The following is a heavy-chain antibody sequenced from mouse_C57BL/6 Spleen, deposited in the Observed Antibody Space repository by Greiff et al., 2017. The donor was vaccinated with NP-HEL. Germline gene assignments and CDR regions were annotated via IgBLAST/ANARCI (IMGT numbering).Heavy chain of an antibody. CDR3: AREGYYGYDYAMDY. Sequence: VQLQQSGPELVKPGASVKISCKASGYAFSSSWMNWVKQRPGKGLEWIGRIYPGDGDTNYNGKFKGKATLTADKSSSTAYMQLSSLTSEDSAVYFCAREGYYGYDYAMDYWGQRTSVTVSS. CDR2: IYPGDGDT. V-gene: IGHV1-82*01. D-gene: IGHD2-2*01. CDR1: GYAFSSSW. J-gene: IGHJ4*01.